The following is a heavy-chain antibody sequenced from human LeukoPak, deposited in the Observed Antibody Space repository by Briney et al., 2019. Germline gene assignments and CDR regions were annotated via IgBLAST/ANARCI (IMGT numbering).Heavy chain of an antibody. CDR1: GFTFSSYW. Sequence: GGSLRLSCAASGFTFSSYWMHWVRHAPGKGLVWVSRINSDGSSTSYADSVKGRFTISRDNAKNTLYLLMNSLRAEDTAVYYCARGYCSSTSCPKGYYFDYWGQGTLVTVFS. J-gene: IGHJ4*02. V-gene: IGHV3-74*01. D-gene: IGHD2-2*01. CDR3: ARGYCSSTSCPKGYYFDY. CDR2: INSDGSST.